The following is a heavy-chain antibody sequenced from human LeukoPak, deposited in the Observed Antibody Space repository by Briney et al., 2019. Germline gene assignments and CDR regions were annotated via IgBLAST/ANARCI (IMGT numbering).Heavy chain of an antibody. D-gene: IGHD3-22*01. CDR3: AREADYYDSSGYHPGGYYFDY. V-gene: IGHV3-53*01. CDR1: GFTVSDNY. J-gene: IGHJ4*02. CDR2: LYGAGTT. Sequence: GGSLRLSCAASGFTVSDNYMSWVRQAPGKGLEWVSVLYGAGTTYYADSVKGRFTISRDNSKNTLYLQMNSLRAEDTAVYYCAREADYYDSSGYHPGGYYFDYWGQGTLVTVSS.